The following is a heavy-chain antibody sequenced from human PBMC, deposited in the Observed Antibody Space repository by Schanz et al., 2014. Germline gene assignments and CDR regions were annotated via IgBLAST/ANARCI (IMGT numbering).Heavy chain of an antibody. V-gene: IGHV3-48*01. J-gene: IGHJ4*02. D-gene: IGHD1-1*01. Sequence: EVQLVESGGGLVQPGGSLRLSCTASGFTFSSYSMNWVRQAPGKGLEWISYITYNGGTIYYADSVKGRFTISRDNAKNSLYLEMNSLRAEDTALYYCARDRRNADLDYWGQGTLVNVSS. CDR2: ITYNGGTI. CDR3: ARDRRNADLDY. CDR1: GFTFSSYS.